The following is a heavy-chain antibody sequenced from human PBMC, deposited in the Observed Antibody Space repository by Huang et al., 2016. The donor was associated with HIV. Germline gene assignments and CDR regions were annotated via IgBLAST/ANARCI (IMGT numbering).Heavy chain of an antibody. J-gene: IGHJ4*02. CDR1: GGSISTSGYY. D-gene: IGHD6-19*01. Sequence: VKPSETLSLTCTVSGGSISTSGYYWGWIRPPPGKGLEGIGRIYYSGSHSYNPSLKSRVTISVDTSKSQFSLKLSSVTAADTAVYYCARQDTSGWYADPYYFDYWGQGTLVTVSS. V-gene: IGHV4-39*01. CDR3: ARQDTSGWYADPYYFDY. CDR2: IYYSGSH.